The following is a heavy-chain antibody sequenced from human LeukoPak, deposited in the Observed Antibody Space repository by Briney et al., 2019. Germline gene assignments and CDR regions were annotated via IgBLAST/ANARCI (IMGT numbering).Heavy chain of an antibody. J-gene: IGHJ5*02. V-gene: IGHV4-30-4*01. CDR2: IYYSGST. D-gene: IGHD3-10*01. Sequence: SQTLSLTCTVSGGSISSGDYYWSWIRQPPGKGLEWIVYIYYSGSTYYNPSLKSQLTISVDTSKNQFSLKLSSVTAADTAVYYCARWVAMVRGVNNWFDPWGQGTRVTGSS. CDR1: GGSISSGDYY. CDR3: ARWVAMVRGVNNWFDP.